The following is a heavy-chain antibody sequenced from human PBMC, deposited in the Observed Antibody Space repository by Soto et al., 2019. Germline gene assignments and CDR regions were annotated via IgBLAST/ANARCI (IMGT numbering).Heavy chain of an antibody. CDR1: IFTFSSYA. D-gene: IGHD3-9*01. V-gene: IGHV3-64D*06. Sequence: QLGGSLRLSCSASIFTFSSYAMHWVRQAPGKGLEYVSAISSNGGSTYYADSVKGRFTISRDNSKNTLYLQMSSLRAEDTAVYYCVKTLYYDILTGYQMDVWGQGTTVTVSS. CDR2: ISSNGGST. J-gene: IGHJ6*02. CDR3: VKTLYYDILTGYQMDV.